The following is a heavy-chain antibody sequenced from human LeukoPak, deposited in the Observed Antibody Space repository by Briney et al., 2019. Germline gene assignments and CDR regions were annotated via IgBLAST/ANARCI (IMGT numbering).Heavy chain of an antibody. CDR3: VRDRYSSSSGGSFDY. J-gene: IGHJ4*02. D-gene: IGHD6-19*01. Sequence: GGSLRLSCAPSGVTFSNCAMHWVRQAPGKGLEWGAVVWYDGSNEYYADSVKGRFTISRDNSKDTLYLQMNSLRAEDTAVYYCVRDRYSSSSGGSFDYWGQGTLVTVSS. CDR1: GVTFSNCA. V-gene: IGHV3-33*01. CDR2: VWYDGSNE.